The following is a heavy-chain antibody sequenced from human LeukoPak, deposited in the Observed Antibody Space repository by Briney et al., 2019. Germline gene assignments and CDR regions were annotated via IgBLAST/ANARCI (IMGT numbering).Heavy chain of an antibody. CDR2: IGGNGGST. D-gene: IGHD3-22*01. Sequence: SGGSLRLSCAASGFTFSSYAMSWVRQAPGKGLEWVSVIGGNGGSTDYADSVKGRFTISRDNSRNTLYLQMNSLRAEDTAVYYCARSPPHYYDSSGSHFDYWGQGTLVTVSS. V-gene: IGHV3-23*01. J-gene: IGHJ4*02. CDR3: ARSPPHYYDSSGSHFDY. CDR1: GFTFSSYA.